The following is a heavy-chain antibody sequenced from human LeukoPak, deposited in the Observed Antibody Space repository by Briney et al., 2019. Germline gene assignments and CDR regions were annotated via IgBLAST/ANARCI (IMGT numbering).Heavy chain of an antibody. CDR3: ARQTTVARCFDP. V-gene: IGHV4-38-2*01. D-gene: IGHD4-23*01. J-gene: IGHJ5*02. CDR2: IYHSGST. CDR1: GYSISSGYC. Sequence: PSETLSLTCAVSGYSISSGYCWGWIRQPPGKGLEWIGSIYHSGSTYYNPSLKSRVTISVDTSKNQFSLKLSSVTAADTAVYYCARQTTVARCFDPWGQGTLVTVSS.